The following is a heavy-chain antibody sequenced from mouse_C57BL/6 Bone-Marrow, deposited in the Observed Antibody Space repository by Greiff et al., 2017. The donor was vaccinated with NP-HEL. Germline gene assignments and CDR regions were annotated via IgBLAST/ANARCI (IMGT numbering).Heavy chain of an antibody. CDR1: GFTFTDYY. Sequence: EVQLQESGGGLVQPGGSLSLSCAASGFTFTDYYMSWVRQPPGKALEWLGFIRNKANGYTTEYSASVKGRFTISRDNSQSILYLQMNALRAEDSATYYFARYRYYSNYDYWGQGTTLTVSS. V-gene: IGHV7-3*01. CDR3: ARYRYYSNYDY. J-gene: IGHJ2*01. D-gene: IGHD2-5*01. CDR2: IRNKANGYTT.